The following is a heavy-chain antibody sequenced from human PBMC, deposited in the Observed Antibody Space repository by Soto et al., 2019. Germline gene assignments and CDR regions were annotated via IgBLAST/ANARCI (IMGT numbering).Heavy chain of an antibody. CDR2: ITDSGDSA. V-gene: IGHV3-23*01. CDR3: AKGTLSWCSAITFYPFDY. Sequence: VQLLESGGGLVQPGGSLRLSCAASGFTFNNYAMSWVRQAPGKGLECVSVITDSGDSANYAASVRGRFTISRDISKNTLSLQMNSLTAEDTAVYYCAKGTLSWCSAITFYPFDYWGLGTLGTVSA. J-gene: IGHJ4*02. D-gene: IGHD2-15*01. CDR1: GFTFNNYA.